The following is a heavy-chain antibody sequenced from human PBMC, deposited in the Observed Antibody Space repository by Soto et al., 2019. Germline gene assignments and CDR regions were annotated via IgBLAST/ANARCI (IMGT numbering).Heavy chain of an antibody. CDR1: GYSFTKYA. J-gene: IGHJ4*02. V-gene: IGHV1-18*01. D-gene: IGHD3-22*01. CDR2: ISTYNGDT. Sequence: QVQLVQSGTEVKKPGASVKVSCKASGYSFTKYAISWVRQAPGQGLEWMGWISTYNGDTMYAQKCQGRVTLTTDTXTXXVYMELRSLRSDDTTVYHCARDPSNTSGHYQFFDSWGQGTLVTVSS. CDR3: ARDPSNTSGHYQFFDS.